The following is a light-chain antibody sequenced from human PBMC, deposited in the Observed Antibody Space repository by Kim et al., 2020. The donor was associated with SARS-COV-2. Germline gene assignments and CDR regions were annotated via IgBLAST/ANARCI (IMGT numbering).Light chain of an antibody. CDR3: QQHKTYPLT. CDR1: QSITTC. J-gene: IGKJ4*01. Sequence: ASVGDRVTVTCRASQSITTCLAWYRQRPGKAPELLIYDASSLQSGVPSRFTGSGSGTEFTLTISSLQPDDFATYYCQQHKTYPLTFGGGTKLDIK. V-gene: IGKV1-5*01. CDR2: DAS.